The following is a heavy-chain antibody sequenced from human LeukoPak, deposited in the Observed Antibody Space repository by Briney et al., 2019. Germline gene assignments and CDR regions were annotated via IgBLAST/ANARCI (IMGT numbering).Heavy chain of an antibody. J-gene: IGHJ6*02. Sequence: GRSLRLSCAASGFTFDDYAMHWVRQAPGKGLEWVSGISWNSGRIGYADSVKGRFTISRDNAKNSLYLQMNSLRAEDTALYYCAKSREYYYYYGMDVWGQGTTVTVSS. CDR2: ISWNSGRI. CDR3: AKSREYYYYYGMDV. CDR1: GFTFDDYA. V-gene: IGHV3-9*01.